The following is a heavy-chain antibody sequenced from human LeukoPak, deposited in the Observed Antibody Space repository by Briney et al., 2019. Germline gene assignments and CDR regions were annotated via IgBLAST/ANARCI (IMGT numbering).Heavy chain of an antibody. D-gene: IGHD3-22*01. CDR1: GYTFTGYY. J-gene: IGHJ5*02. V-gene: IGHV1-2*02. Sequence: ASVKVSCKASGYTFTGYYMHWVRQAPGQGLEWMGWINPNSGGTNYAQKFQGRVTMTRDTSISTAYMELSRLRSDDTAVYYCARSVTYYYDSSGYYFWWFDPWGQGTLVTVSS. CDR3: ARSVTYYYDSSGYYFWWFDP. CDR2: INPNSGGT.